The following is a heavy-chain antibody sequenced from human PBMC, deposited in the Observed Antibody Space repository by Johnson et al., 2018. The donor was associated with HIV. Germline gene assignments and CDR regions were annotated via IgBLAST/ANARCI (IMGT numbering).Heavy chain of an antibody. CDR1: GFAFSSYA. CDR3: ARGPVFDI. CDR2: ISGSGGST. V-gene: IGHV3-23*04. J-gene: IGHJ3*02. Sequence: VQLVESGGGLVQPGGSLRLSCAASGFAFSSYAMTWVRQAPGKGLEWVSAISGSGGSTYYADSVKGQFTISSDNSKNSLYLQMNSLRAEDTAVYYCARGPVFDIWGQGTMVTVSS.